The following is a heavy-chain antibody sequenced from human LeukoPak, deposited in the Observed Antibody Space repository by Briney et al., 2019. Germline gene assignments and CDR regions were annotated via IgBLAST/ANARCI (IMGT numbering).Heavy chain of an antibody. CDR2: INPNSGGT. CDR1: GYTFTGYY. V-gene: IGHV1-2*02. CDR3: ARDLHKIVEATEVADY. D-gene: IGHD1-26*01. J-gene: IGHJ4*02. Sequence: ASVKVSCKASGYTFTGYYMHWVRQAPGQGLEWMGWINPNSGGTNYAQKFQGRVTMTRDTSISTAYMELSRLRSDDTAVYYCARDLHKIVEATEVADYWGQGTLVTVSS.